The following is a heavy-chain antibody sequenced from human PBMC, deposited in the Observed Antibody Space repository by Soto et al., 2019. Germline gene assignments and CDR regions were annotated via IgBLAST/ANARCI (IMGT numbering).Heavy chain of an antibody. Sequence: QVQLVQSGAEVKKPGSSVKVSCKASGGTFSSYTISWVRQAPGQGLEWMGRIIPILGIANYAQKFQGRVTITAEKSPSTAYMELSSLRSEDTAVYYCAGVETGAAAATQLASWGQGTLVTVSS. CDR2: IIPILGIA. CDR1: GGTFSSYT. V-gene: IGHV1-69*02. CDR3: AGVETGAAAATQLAS. D-gene: IGHD6-13*01. J-gene: IGHJ4*02.